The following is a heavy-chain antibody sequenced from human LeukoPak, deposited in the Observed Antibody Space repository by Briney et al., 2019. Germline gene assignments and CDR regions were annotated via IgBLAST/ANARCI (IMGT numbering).Heavy chain of an antibody. D-gene: IGHD1-26*01. CDR3: AKGEGAIDY. Sequence: PGRSLRLSCAASGFTFDTYAMGWVRHAPGKGLEWVSGISWNSGSIGYADSVKGRFTIYRDNAKNSLYLQMNSLSAEDTALYYCAKGEGAIDYWGQGTLVTVSS. CDR2: ISWNSGSI. V-gene: IGHV3-9*01. J-gene: IGHJ4*02. CDR1: GFTFDTYA.